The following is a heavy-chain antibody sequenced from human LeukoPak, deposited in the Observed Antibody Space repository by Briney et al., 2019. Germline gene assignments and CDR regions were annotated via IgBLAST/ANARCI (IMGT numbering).Heavy chain of an antibody. V-gene: IGHV4-34*01. CDR2: INHSGST. CDR1: GGSFSGYY. Sequence: SETLSLTCAAYGGSFSGYYWSWIRQPPGKGLEWIGDINHSGSTNYNPSLKSRVTISVDTSKNQFSLKLSSVTAADTAVYYCARGREGYDTSGYYYDPPDSWGQGTLVTVSS. J-gene: IGHJ4*02. CDR3: ARGREGYDTSGYYYDPPDS. D-gene: IGHD3-22*01.